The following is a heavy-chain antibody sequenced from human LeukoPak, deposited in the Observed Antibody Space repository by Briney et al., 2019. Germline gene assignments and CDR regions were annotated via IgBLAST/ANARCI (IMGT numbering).Heavy chain of an antibody. D-gene: IGHD5-24*01. CDR2: IIPIFGTA. CDR1: GGTFSSYA. Sequence: GASVKDSCKASGGTFSSYAISWMRQAPGQGLEWMGGIIPIFGTANSAQKFQGRVTITADESTSTAYMELSSLRSEDTAVYYCARETGHGYNWMGYWGQGTLVTVSS. J-gene: IGHJ4*02. V-gene: IGHV1-69*13. CDR3: ARETGHGYNWMGY.